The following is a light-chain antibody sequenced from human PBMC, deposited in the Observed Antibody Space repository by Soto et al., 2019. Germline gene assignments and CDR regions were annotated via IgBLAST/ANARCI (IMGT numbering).Light chain of an antibody. CDR1: SSDVGGYNY. CDR2: DVS. J-gene: IGLJ1*01. Sequence: QSALTQPASVSGSPVQSITISCTGTSSDVGGYNYVSWYQQHPGKAPKLMIYDVSNRPSGVSNRFSGSKSGNTASLTISGLQAEDEADYYCSSCTRSSPYVFGTGTKVTVL. CDR3: SSCTRSSPYV. V-gene: IGLV2-14*01.